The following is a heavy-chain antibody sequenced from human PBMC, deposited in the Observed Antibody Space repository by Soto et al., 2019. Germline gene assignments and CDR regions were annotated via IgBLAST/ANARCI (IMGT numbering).Heavy chain of an antibody. CDR2: ISFDGGSQ. J-gene: IGHJ5*02. CDR3: AKDSSVTAAGSGGWFDP. Sequence: QVQLVESGGGVVQPGRSLRLSCAASGFDFNTYGLHWVRQAPGKGLDWVAAISFDGGSQYYADSVKGRFTISRDKSNSTLYLQMNSLGAEDTATYFCAKDSSVTAAGSGGWFDPWGPGTLVIVSS. V-gene: IGHV3-30*18. D-gene: IGHD6-13*01. CDR1: GFDFNTYG.